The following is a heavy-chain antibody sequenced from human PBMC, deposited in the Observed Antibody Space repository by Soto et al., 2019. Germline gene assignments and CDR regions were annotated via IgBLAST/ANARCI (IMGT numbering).Heavy chain of an antibody. CDR1: GFTFSDYY. V-gene: IGHV3-11*01. CDR3: ARDGDYYDSSGYFLRDAFDI. Sequence: QVQLVESGGGLVKPGGSLRLSCAASGFTFSDYYMSWIRQAPGKGLEWVSYISSSGSTISYADSVKGRFTISRDNAKNSLYLEMHSLRAEDTAVYYCARDGDYYDSSGYFLRDAFDIWGQGTLVTVSS. D-gene: IGHD3-22*01. J-gene: IGHJ3*02. CDR2: ISSSGSTI.